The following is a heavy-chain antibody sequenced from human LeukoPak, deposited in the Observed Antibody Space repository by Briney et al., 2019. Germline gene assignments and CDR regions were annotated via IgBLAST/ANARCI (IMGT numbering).Heavy chain of an antibody. D-gene: IGHD3-3*01. V-gene: IGHV3-30-3*01. CDR3: ARVGEAPSYYDFWSGQHPH. J-gene: IGHJ4*02. Sequence: PGRSLRLSCAASGFTFDDYAMHWVRQAPGKGLEWVAVISYDGSNKYYADSVKGRFTISRDNSKNTLYLQMNSLRAEDTAVYYCARVGEAPSYYDFWSGQHPHWGQGTLVTVSS. CDR2: ISYDGSNK. CDR1: GFTFDDYA.